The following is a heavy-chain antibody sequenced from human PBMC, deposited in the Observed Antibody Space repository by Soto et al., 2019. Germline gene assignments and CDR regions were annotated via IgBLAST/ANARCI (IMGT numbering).Heavy chain of an antibody. J-gene: IGHJ5*02. Sequence: LETQSLTCALSGGSFTTYYGNWLRQPAGKRLEWIGRLYTSGNTKYNPSLKSRLTMSLDTSKRQFSLKLSSVTAADTAIYYCARETVLGTDNWFDPWGQGILVTVS. CDR3: ARETVLGTDNWFDP. CDR1: GGSFTTYY. D-gene: IGHD6-19*01. V-gene: IGHV4-4*07. CDR2: LYTSGNT.